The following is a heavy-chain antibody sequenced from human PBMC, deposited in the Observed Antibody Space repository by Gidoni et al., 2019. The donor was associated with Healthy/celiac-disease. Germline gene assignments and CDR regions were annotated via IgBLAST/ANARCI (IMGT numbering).Heavy chain of an antibody. V-gene: IGHV3-21*01. J-gene: IGHJ4*02. CDR3: AREFRAYYYDSSGYSGY. CDR2: ISSSSSYI. D-gene: IGHD3-22*01. CDR1: GFTFSSYS. Sequence: EVQLVESGGGLVKPGGSLRLSCAASGFTFSSYSMNWVRQAPGKGLEWVSSISSSSSYIYYADSVKGRFTISRDNAKNSLYLQMNSLRAEDTAVYYCAREFRAYYYDSSGYSGYWGQGTLVTVSS.